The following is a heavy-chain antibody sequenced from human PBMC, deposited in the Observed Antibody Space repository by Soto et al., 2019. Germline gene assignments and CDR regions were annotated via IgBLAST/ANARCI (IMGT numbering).Heavy chain of an antibody. Sequence: QLHLQESGPGLVKPSETLSLTCTVSGGSVSSSTYYWAWIRQSPRKEMEWIGSVYYSGATYYNPSLKSRITISVDTFNNQFALNLNSVTAADPAVYYCARRGVRGVLYGMDVWCEGTMVTVSS. J-gene: IGHJ6*04. V-gene: IGHV4-39*01. D-gene: IGHD3-10*01. CDR1: GGSVSSSTYY. CDR3: ARRGVRGVLYGMDV. CDR2: VYYSGAT.